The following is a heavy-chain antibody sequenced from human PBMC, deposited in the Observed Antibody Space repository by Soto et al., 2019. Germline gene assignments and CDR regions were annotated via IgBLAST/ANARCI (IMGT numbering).Heavy chain of an antibody. D-gene: IGHD2-15*01. CDR1: GFTFSNFG. V-gene: IGHV3-30*18. Sequence: QAQLVESGGGVVQPGRSLRLSCAASGFTFSNFGMHWVRQAPGKGLEWVAVISSDGNNKYYADSVKGRFTISRDNSKNTVSPQMDSPTAERTAVYYCAEGLSGATASSPGGCWGQGTLVTVSS. CDR2: ISSDGNNK. J-gene: IGHJ4*02. CDR3: AEGLSGATASSPGGC.